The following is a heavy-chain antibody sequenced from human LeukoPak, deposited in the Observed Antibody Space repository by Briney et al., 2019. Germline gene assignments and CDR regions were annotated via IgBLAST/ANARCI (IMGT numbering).Heavy chain of an antibody. CDR1: GFTFRSYA. CDR3: AKGMSATSGYLELDY. Sequence: SGGSLRLSCAVSGFTFRSYAMSWVRQAPGKGLEWVSAISNSGGRIYYTDSVKGRFTISRDNSKNTLYLQMNSLRAEDTAVYYCAKGMSATSGYLELDYWGQGTLVTVSS. CDR2: ISNSGGRI. J-gene: IGHJ4*02. D-gene: IGHD3-22*01. V-gene: IGHV3-23*01.